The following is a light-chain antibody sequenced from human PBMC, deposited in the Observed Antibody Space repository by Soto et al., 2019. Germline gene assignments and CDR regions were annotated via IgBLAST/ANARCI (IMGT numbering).Light chain of an antibody. Sequence: EIVLTQSPATLSLSPGERVTLPCRASQSVSSYLAWYQQKPGQAPRLLIHDASNRATGIPVRFSGSGSGRAFTLTISSLEPEDFAVYYCQQRTNWPPTFGQRTRLEIK. CDR3: QQRTNWPPT. CDR1: QSVSSY. J-gene: IGKJ5*01. CDR2: DAS. V-gene: IGKV3-11*02.